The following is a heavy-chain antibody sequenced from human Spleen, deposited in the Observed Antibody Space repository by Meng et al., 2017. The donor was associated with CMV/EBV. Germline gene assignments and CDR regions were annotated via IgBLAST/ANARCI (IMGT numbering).Heavy chain of an antibody. CDR1: GESFSGYY. V-gene: IGHV4-34*01. J-gene: IGHJ4*02. Sequence: CVVYGESFSGYYWSWIRQPPGKGLEWFGEINHSGSTNFNPSLKSRVTISVDTSKNQFSLKLSSVTAADTAVYYCARGGIAAAGTIDYWGQGTLVTVSS. D-gene: IGHD6-13*01. CDR2: INHSGST. CDR3: ARGGIAAAGTIDY.